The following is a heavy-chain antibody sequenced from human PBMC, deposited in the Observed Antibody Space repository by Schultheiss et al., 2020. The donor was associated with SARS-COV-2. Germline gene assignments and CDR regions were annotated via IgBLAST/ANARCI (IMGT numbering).Heavy chain of an antibody. D-gene: IGHD3-10*01. J-gene: IGHJ5*02. CDR2: IYYSGST. Sequence: SETLSLTCTVSGGSISSGGYYWSWIRQHPGKGLEWIGYIYYSGSTYYNPSLKSRVTISVDTSKNQFSLKLSSVTAADTAVYYCARDHPYYASGSLTNWFDPWGQGTLVTVSS. V-gene: IGHV4-31*03. CDR1: GGSISSGGYY. CDR3: ARDHPYYASGSLTNWFDP.